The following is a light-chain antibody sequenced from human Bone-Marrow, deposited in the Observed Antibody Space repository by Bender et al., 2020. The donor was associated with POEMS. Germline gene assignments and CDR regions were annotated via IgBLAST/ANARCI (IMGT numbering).Light chain of an antibody. J-gene: IGLJ1*01. Sequence: QSALTQPASVSGSPGQSITISCIGSSSDVATYDFVSWYQQHPGRAPKLILYEVTKRPSGVSDRFSGFKSDDRAYLTISGLQAEDEADYYCSSYTSSTPYVFGTGTKVTVL. V-gene: IGLV2-14*02. CDR3: SSYTSSTPYV. CDR1: SSDVATYDF. CDR2: EVT.